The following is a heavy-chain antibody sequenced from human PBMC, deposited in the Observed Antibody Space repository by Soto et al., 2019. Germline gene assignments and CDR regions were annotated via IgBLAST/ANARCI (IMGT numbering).Heavy chain of an antibody. V-gene: IGHV1-69*01. D-gene: IGHD3-22*01. CDR1: GGTFSSYA. CDR3: ARGRTYYYDSSGYPPFDY. CDR2: IIPIFGTA. J-gene: IGHJ4*02. Sequence: QVQLVQSGAEVKKPGSSVKVSCKASGGTFSSYAISWVRQAPGQGLEWMGGIIPIFGTANYAQKFQGRVTITADESTSTAYMERSSLRSEDTAVYYCARGRTYYYDSSGYPPFDYWGQGTLVTVSS.